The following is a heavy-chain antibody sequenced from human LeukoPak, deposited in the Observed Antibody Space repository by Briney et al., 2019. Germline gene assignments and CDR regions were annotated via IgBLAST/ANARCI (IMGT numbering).Heavy chain of an antibody. D-gene: IGHD6-19*01. Sequence: SETLSLTCAVYGGSFSGYYWSWIRQPPGKGLEWIGEIYHSGSTNYNPSLKSRVTISVDTSKNQFSLKLSSVTAADTAVYYCASGLPVAAYYYYYGMDVWGKGTTVTVSS. CDR2: IYHSGST. V-gene: IGHV4-34*01. J-gene: IGHJ6*04. CDR1: GGSFSGYY. CDR3: ASGLPVAAYYYYYGMDV.